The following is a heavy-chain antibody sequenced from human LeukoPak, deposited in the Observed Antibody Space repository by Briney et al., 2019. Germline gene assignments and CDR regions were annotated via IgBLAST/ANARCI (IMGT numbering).Heavy chain of an antibody. CDR2: ISWNSSSI. D-gene: IGHD6-13*01. Sequence: GGSLRLSCAGSGFIFNNYAMHWVRQPPGKGLEWVSGISWNSSSIDYADSVKGRFTIPRDNSKNTVYLQMSGLRPEDTAVYYCARAPGGRSWYYFDYWGQGTLVTVSS. J-gene: IGHJ4*02. CDR1: GFIFNNYA. V-gene: IGHV3-9*01. CDR3: ARAPGGRSWYYFDY.